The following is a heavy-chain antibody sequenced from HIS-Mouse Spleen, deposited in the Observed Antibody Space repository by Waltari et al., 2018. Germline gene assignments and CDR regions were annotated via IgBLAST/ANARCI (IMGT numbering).Heavy chain of an antibody. D-gene: IGHD6-13*01. V-gene: IGHV4-39*07. CDR2: IYYSGIT. CDR3: AREIPYSSSWYDWYFDL. Sequence: QLQLQESGPGLVKPSETLSLTCTVSGGSISSSSYSWGWLRQPPGRGREWIGSIYYSGITYYNPSLKSGVTIAVDTSKNQFSLKLSSVTAADTAVYYCAREIPYSSSWYDWYFDLWGRGTLVTVSS. CDR1: GGSISSSSYS. J-gene: IGHJ2*01.